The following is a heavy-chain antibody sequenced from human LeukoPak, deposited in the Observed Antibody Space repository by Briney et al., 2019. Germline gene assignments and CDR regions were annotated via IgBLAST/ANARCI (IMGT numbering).Heavy chain of an antibody. D-gene: IGHD3-10*01. V-gene: IGHV1-8*01. CDR1: GYTFTSYD. Sequence: GASVKVPCKASGYTFTSYDINWVRQATGQGLEWMGWMNPNSGNTGYAQKFQGRVTMTRNTSISTAYMELSSLRSEDTAVYYCAGDCGSGSYFYGMDVWGQGTTVTVSS. CDR2: MNPNSGNT. CDR3: AGDCGSGSYFYGMDV. J-gene: IGHJ6*02.